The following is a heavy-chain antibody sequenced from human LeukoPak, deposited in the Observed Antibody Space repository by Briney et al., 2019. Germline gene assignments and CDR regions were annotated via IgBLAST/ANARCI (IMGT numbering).Heavy chain of an antibody. V-gene: IGHV3-53*01. Sequence: PGGSLRHSCAVSGFTVSSKYMSWVRPAPGRGREGVRVIYSGSSTYYADSVKGRFTISRGNSKNTLYLQMNSLRAEGTGVYYCARGTTPWYYFDYWGQGTLVTVSS. CDR1: GFTVSSKY. CDR2: IYSGSST. CDR3: ARGTTPWYYFDY. D-gene: IGHD1-1*01. J-gene: IGHJ4*02.